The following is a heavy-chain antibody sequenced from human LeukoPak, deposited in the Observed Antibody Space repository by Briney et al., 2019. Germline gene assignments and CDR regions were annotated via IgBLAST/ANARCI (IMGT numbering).Heavy chain of an antibody. CDR1: GFTFSSYG. CDR3: AKRYSGSSFDY. V-gene: IGHV3-30*18. CDR2: ISYDGSNK. D-gene: IGHD1-26*01. Sequence: GGSLGLSCAASGFTFSSYGMHWVRQAPGKGLEWVAVISYDGSNKYYADSVKGRFTISRDNSKNTLYLQMNSLRAEDTAVYYCAKRYSGSSFDYRGQGTLVTVSS. J-gene: IGHJ4*02.